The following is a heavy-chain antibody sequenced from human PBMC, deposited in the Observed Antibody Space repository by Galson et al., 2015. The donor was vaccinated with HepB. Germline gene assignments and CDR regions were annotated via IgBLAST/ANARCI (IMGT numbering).Heavy chain of an antibody. CDR3: ARGGSGSYYREVY. CDR2: ISSSSSYI. J-gene: IGHJ4*02. V-gene: IGHV3-21*01. Sequence: SLRLSCAASGFTFSSYSMNWVRQAPGKGLEWVSSISSSSSYIYYADSVKGRFTISRDNAKNSLYLQMNSLRAEDTAVYYCARGGSGSYYREVYWGQGTLVTASS. D-gene: IGHD3-10*01. CDR1: GFTFSSYS.